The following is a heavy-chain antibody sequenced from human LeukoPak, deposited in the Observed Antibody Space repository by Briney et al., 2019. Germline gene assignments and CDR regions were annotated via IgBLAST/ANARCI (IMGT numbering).Heavy chain of an antibody. Sequence: SVKVSCKTSGYTFSGSYIHWVRQAPGQGLEWMGRINPNSGDTNYAQNFQGRVTMTRDTSITTAYMELSSLTSDDTAVYFCARSAEHCNNGVCFTDYYMDVWGKGTTVTVSS. CDR3: ARSAEHCNNGVCFTDYYMDV. V-gene: IGHV1-2*06. CDR2: INPNSGDT. CDR1: GYTFSGSY. D-gene: IGHD2-8*01. J-gene: IGHJ6*03.